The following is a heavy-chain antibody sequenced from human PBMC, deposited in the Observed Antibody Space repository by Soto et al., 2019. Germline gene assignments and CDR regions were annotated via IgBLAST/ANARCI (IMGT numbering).Heavy chain of an antibody. V-gene: IGHV1-3*01. CDR3: ERLITGTVVVDY. Sequence: QVQLVQSGAGVKYPRAPVTVSCKATGYVFSSYAMHWVRQAPGQRLEWMGWVNPANGYTKYSQTFQGRVTITWDTSVSTAYMDLSSLRSGDTAVYYCERLITGTVVVDYWGQGTLVTVSS. CDR1: GYVFSSYA. CDR2: VNPANGYT. J-gene: IGHJ4*02. D-gene: IGHD1-20*01.